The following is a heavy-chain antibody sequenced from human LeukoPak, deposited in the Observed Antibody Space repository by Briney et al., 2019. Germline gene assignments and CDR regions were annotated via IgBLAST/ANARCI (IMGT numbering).Heavy chain of an antibody. CDR3: ARERVPAATADY. D-gene: IGHD2-2*01. V-gene: IGHV4-34*01. CDR1: GGSFSGYY. Sequence: SETLSLTCAVYGGSFSGYYWTWIHQPPGKGLEWIGEIYHSGSTNYNPSLKSRVTISVDKSKNQFSLKLSSVTAADTAVYYCARERVPAATADYWGQGTLVTVSS. CDR2: IYHSGST. J-gene: IGHJ4*02.